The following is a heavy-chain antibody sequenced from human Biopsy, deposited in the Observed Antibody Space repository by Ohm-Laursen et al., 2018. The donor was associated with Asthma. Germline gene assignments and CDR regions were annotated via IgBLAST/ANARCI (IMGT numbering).Heavy chain of an antibody. CDR3: AKSADYYDSTDYLDF. CDR1: GFSFDDCA. CDR2: ISWNSGNI. Sequence: SLRLSCSASGFSFDDCAMHWVRQAPGKGLEWVSSISWNSGNIDYAVSVKGRFTISRDNAKNSLYLQMQSPRPEDTAFYYCAKSADYYDSTDYLDFWGRGTLVTVS. V-gene: IGHV3-9*01. D-gene: IGHD3-22*01. J-gene: IGHJ4*01.